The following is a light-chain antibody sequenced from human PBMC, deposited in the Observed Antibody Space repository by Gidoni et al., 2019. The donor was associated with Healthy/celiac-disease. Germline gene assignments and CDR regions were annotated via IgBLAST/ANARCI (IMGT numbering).Light chain of an antibody. Sequence: EIVLTQSPATLSLSPGERPTLSCRASQSVSSYLAWYQQKPGQAPRRLIYDASNRATGIPARFSGSGSGTDFTLTISSLEPEDFAVYYCQQRSNWPLTFGGGTKVEIK. CDR1: QSVSSY. CDR3: QQRSNWPLT. CDR2: DAS. J-gene: IGKJ4*01. V-gene: IGKV3-11*01.